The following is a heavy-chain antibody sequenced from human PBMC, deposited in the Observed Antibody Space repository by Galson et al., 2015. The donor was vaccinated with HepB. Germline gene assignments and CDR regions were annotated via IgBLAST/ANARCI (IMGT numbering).Heavy chain of an antibody. D-gene: IGHD2-15*01. J-gene: IGHJ6*02. Sequence: SLRLSCAASGFTFSSYAMSWVRQAPGKGLEWVSAISGSGGSTYYADSVKGRFTISRDNSKNTLYLQMNSLRAEDTAVYYCAKAGEVVAAFPDYYYYGMDVWGQGTTVTVSS. CDR1: GFTFSSYA. CDR2: ISGSGGST. CDR3: AKAGEVVAAFPDYYYYGMDV. V-gene: IGHV3-23*01.